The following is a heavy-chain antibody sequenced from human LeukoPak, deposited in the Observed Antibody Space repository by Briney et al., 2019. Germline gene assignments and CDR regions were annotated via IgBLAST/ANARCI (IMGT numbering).Heavy chain of an antibody. J-gene: IGHJ5*02. CDR3: ARRGVSSSFDP. Sequence: SIRSTVSGGSISSFCWSWIRQPPGVGLEWIGHICYSGSTNYNPSLKSRVTILVDTSKNQFSLKLSSVTAADTAVYYCARRGVSSSFDPWGQGTLVSVSS. V-gene: IGHV4-59*01. CDR1: GGSISSFC. CDR2: ICYSGST. D-gene: IGHD2-2*01.